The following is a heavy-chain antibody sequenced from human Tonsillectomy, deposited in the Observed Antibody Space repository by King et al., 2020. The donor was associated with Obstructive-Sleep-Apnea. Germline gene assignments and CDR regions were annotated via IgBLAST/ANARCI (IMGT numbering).Heavy chain of an antibody. D-gene: IGHD2-21*02. CDR2: IFPGDSDT. CDR3: ARLENAYCGDDCRDY. CDR1: GYSFASYW. V-gene: IGHV5-51*01. Sequence: QLVQSGAEVKKPGESLKISCKGSGYSFASYWIGWVRQVPGKGMEWMGIIFPGDSDTRYSPSFQGQATISADKSISTAYLQWSSLKASDTAMYYRARLENAYCGDDCRDYWGQGALVTVSA. J-gene: IGHJ4*02.